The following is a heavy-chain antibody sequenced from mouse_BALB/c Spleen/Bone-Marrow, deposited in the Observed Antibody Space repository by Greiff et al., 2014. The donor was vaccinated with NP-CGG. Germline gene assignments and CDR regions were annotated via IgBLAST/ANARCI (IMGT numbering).Heavy chain of an antibody. CDR3: ARHYYGSSDAMDY. CDR2: IFPGTGTT. V-gene: IGHV1S132*01. D-gene: IGHD1-1*01. J-gene: IGHJ4*01. CDR1: GYTFTNYW. Sequence: QVQLQQSGAELVKPGASVKLSCKTSGYTFTNYWIQWVKQRPGQGLGWIGEIFPGTGTTYYNEKFKGKATLTIDTSSSTAYMQLSSLTSEDSAVYFCARHYYGSSDAMDYWGQGTSVTVSP.